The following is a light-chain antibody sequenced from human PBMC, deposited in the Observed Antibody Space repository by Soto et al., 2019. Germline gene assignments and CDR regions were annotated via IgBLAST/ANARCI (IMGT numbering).Light chain of an antibody. CDR2: LNSDGSH. V-gene: IGLV4-69*01. J-gene: IGLJ3*02. CDR3: QTWGTGIWV. Sequence: QPVLTQSPSASASLGASVKLTGTLSSGHGSYAIAWHQQQPEKGPRYLMKLNSDGSHSKGDGIPDRFSGSSSGAERYLTISSLQSEDEADYYCQTWGTGIWVFGGGTKLTVL. CDR1: SGHGSYA.